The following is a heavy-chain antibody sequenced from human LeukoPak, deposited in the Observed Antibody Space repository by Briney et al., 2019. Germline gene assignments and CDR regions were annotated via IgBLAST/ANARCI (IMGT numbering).Heavy chain of an antibody. CDR3: ARDLAAAGTDSYYYYMDV. CDR1: GGSISSYY. J-gene: IGHJ6*03. D-gene: IGHD6-13*01. Sequence: SETLSLTCTVSGGSISSYYWSWIRQPPGKGLEWIGYIYYSGSTNYNPSLKSRVTISVDTSKNQFSLKLSSVTAADTAVYYCARDLAAAGTDSYYYYMDVWGKGTTVTVSS. V-gene: IGHV4-59*12. CDR2: IYYSGST.